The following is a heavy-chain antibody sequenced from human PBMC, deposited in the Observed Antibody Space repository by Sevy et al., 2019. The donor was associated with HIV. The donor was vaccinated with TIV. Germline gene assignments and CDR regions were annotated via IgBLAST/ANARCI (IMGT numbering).Heavy chain of an antibody. CDR2: ISGSGGST. CDR1: GFTFSSYA. CDR3: AKEHRSYYGVWSGYYGYYFDY. V-gene: IGHV3-23*01. J-gene: IGHJ4*02. Sequence: GGSLRLSCAASGFTFSSYAMSWVRQAPGKGLEWVSAISGSGGSTYYADSVKGRFTISRDNSKNTLYLQMNSLRAEDTAVYYCAKEHRSYYGVWSGYYGYYFDYWGQGTLVTVSS. D-gene: IGHD3-3*01.